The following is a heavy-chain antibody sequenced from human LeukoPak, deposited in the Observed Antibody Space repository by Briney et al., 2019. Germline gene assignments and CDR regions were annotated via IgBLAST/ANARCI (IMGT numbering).Heavy chain of an antibody. CDR1: GYSFTSYW. Sequence: GESLKISCKGSGYSFTSYWIGWVRQMPGKGLEWMGIIYPGDSDTRYSPSFQGQVTISADKSISTAYLQWSSLKASDTAMYYCARRTVVPAGRGAFDIWGQGTMVTVSS. J-gene: IGHJ3*02. D-gene: IGHD2-2*01. CDR3: ARRTVVPAGRGAFDI. CDR2: IYPGDSDT. V-gene: IGHV5-51*01.